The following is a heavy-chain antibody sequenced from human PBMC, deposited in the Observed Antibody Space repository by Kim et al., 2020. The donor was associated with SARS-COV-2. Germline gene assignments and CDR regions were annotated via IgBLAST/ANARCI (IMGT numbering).Heavy chain of an antibody. Sequence: GGSLRLSCAASGFTFSSYAMSWVRQAPGKGLEWVSAISGSGGSTYYADSVKGRFTISRDNSKNTLYLQMNSLRAEDTAVYYCAKAKLFYYDSSGWYFDYWGQGTLVTVSS. CDR1: GFTFSSYA. D-gene: IGHD3-22*01. CDR3: AKAKLFYYDSSGWYFDY. V-gene: IGHV3-23*01. CDR2: ISGSGGST. J-gene: IGHJ4*02.